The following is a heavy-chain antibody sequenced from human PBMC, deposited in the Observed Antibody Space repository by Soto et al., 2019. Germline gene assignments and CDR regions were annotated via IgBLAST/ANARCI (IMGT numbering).Heavy chain of an antibody. CDR2: VYRDEDK. J-gene: IGHJ6*03. D-gene: IGHD6-13*01. CDR1: GVSISTSTVG. Sequence: STLKESGPTLVKPTQTLTLTCSISGVSISTSTVGIGWIRQRPGNALEWLALVYRDEDKRYNPSLKSRLISNKAPARNQVVLTMTNMDPVDTATYFFIHRESSSWYYMDVWGKGTTVTVSS. V-gene: IGHV2-5*02. CDR3: IHRESSSWYYMDV.